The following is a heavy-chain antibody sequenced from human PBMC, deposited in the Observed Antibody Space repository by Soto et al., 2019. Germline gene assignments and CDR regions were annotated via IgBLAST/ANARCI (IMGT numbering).Heavy chain of an antibody. J-gene: IGHJ4*02. V-gene: IGHV3-7*01. CDR2: IKQDGSEK. D-gene: IGHD3-3*01. CDR3: ARGGAFRSTYYDFWSGYYTNYFDY. CDR1: GFTFSSYW. Sequence: EVQLVESGGGLGQPGGSLRLSCAASGFTFSSYWMSWVRQAPGKGLEWVANIKQDGSEKYYVDSVKGRFTISRDNAKNSLYLQMNSLRAEDTAVYYCARGGAFRSTYYDFWSGYYTNYFDYWGQGTLVTVSS.